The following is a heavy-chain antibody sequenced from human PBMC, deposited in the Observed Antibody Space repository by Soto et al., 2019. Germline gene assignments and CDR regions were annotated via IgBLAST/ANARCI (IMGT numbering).Heavy chain of an antibody. V-gene: IGHV3-74*01. CDR3: VRTSLGVGAATRDDY. Sequence: EVQLVESGGGLVQPGESLRLSCAASGFTFSSYWMHWVRQAPGKGLVWVSRINSDGSSTSYAGSVKGRFTISSANAKNTLYLQMNSLRAEDTAVYDCVRTSLGVGAATRDDYWGQGTLVTVSS. J-gene: IGHJ4*02. CDR1: GFTFSSYW. D-gene: IGHD2-15*01. CDR2: INSDGSST.